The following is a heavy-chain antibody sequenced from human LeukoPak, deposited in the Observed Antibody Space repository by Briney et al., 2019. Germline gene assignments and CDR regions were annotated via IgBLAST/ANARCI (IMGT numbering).Heavy chain of an antibody. CDR2: ISHSGST. D-gene: IGHD2-21*01. CDR3: ARQNCVSAACPVDS. J-gene: IGHJ4*02. V-gene: IGHV4-34*01. Sequence: PSETLSLACGDYGESFDGYYWTWIRQSPGKGLEWIGEISHSGSTNYNPSLKSRVTISADTSKKQFSLKLTSVTAEDTGVYYCARQNCVSAACPVDSWGQGTLVTVSS. CDR1: GESFDGYY.